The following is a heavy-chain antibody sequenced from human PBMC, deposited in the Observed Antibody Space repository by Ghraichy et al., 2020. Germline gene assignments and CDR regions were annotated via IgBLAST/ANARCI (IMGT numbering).Heavy chain of an antibody. Sequence: SQTLSLTCSVSGGSISSSNYYWGWIRQPPGRGLEWIGSIHHSGSTHYNPSLKSRVTISVDKSKNQFSLKLNSVTAADTAVYYCAGSFAVIRYFDLWGRGTLVTVSS. CDR3: AGSFAVIRYFDL. J-gene: IGHJ2*01. CDR2: IHHSGST. D-gene: IGHD4-23*01. CDR1: GGSISSSNYY. V-gene: IGHV4-39*01.